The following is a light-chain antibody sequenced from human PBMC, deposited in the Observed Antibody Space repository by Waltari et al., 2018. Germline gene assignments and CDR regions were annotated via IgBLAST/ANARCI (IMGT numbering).Light chain of an antibody. V-gene: IGKV1-6*01. CDR2: AAS. CDR3: LQEYNYPWT. J-gene: IGKJ1*01. CDR1: QGIRND. Sequence: AIQMTQSPSSLSASVGDRVTITCRASQGIRNDFGWYQQKPGKGPKLLIYAASSLQSGVPSKFSGSRCGADDSLTISSLQPEEFATYYCLQEYNYPWTFGQGTKVEVK.